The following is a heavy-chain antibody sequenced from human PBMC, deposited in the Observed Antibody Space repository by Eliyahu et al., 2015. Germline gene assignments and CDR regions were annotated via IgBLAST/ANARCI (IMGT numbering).Heavy chain of an antibody. CDR2: IYSGGST. J-gene: IGHJ3*02. CDR3: AREWRLGVPAAMIGAFDI. D-gene: IGHD2-2*01. V-gene: IGHV3-53*01. Sequence: EVQLVESGGGLIQPGGSLXLSCXAXGFXVSSXYMSWVRQAPGKGLEWVSVIYSGGSTYYADSVKGRFTISRDNSKNTLYLQMNSLRAEDTAVYYCAREWRLGVPAAMIGAFDIWGQGTMVTVSS. CDR1: GFXVSSXY.